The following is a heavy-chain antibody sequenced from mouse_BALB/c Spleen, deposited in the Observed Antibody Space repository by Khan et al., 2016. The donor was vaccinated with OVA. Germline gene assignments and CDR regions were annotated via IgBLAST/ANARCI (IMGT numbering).Heavy chain of an antibody. CDR2: IWAGGST. CDR1: GFSLTSYG. Sequence: VKLEESGPGLVAPSQSLSIICTVSGFSLTSYGVHWVRQPPGKGLEWLGVIWAGGSTNYNSALMSRLSIGKDNSKSQVFLKMNSLQIDDTAMYYCARNYGNFVDYFDVWGAGTTVTVSS. V-gene: IGHV2-9*02. D-gene: IGHD2-1*01. CDR3: ARNYGNFVDYFDV. J-gene: IGHJ1*01.